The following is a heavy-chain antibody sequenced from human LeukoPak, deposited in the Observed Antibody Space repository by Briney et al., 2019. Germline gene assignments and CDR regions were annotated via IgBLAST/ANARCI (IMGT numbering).Heavy chain of an antibody. V-gene: IGHV3-48*03. Sequence: GGSLRLSCAASGFTFSSYEMHWVRQAPGKGLEWVSYISSSGSTIYYADSVKGRFTISRDNSKNSLYLQMNSLRAEDTALYYCAKAYRSRNGITMIDYWGQGTLVTVSS. J-gene: IGHJ4*02. CDR2: ISSSGSTI. CDR1: GFTFSSYE. CDR3: AKAYRSRNGITMIDY. D-gene: IGHD3-22*01.